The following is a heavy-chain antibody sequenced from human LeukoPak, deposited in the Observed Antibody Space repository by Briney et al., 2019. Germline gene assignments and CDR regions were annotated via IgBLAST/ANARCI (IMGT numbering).Heavy chain of an antibody. CDR2: FDPEYDET. Sequence: ASVKVSCKVSGYTLTELSIHWVRQAPGKGLEWMGGFDPEYDETVYAQKFQSRVTMTEDTSTDTTYMDLSSLKSEDTAVYYCATFTRGGSGNIRPYNWLDPWGQGTLVTVSS. D-gene: IGHD3-10*01. CDR1: GYTLTELS. CDR3: ATFTRGGSGNIRPYNWLDP. V-gene: IGHV1-24*01. J-gene: IGHJ5*02.